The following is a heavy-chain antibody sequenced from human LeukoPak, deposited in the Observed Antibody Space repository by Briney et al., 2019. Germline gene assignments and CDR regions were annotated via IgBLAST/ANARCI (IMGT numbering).Heavy chain of an antibody. J-gene: IGHJ4*02. D-gene: IGHD3-22*01. CDR3: AREVVSMIEVGYFDY. V-gene: IGHV4-4*02. CDR2: IHRSGST. CDR1: PDSTTSNF. Sequence: PSETLSLTCTVSPDSTTSNFWSWVRQPPGKGLEWIGEIHRSGSTNYNPSLQSRVTISIDRSKNQFSLKLRSVTAADTAVYYCAREVVSMIEVGYFDYWGQGTLVTVSA.